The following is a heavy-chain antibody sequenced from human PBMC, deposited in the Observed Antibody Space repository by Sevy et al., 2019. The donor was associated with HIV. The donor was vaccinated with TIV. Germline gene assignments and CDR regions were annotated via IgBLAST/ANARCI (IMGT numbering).Heavy chain of an antibody. CDR3: ARLVIFGGVTQDWFDP. V-gene: IGHV4-39*01. J-gene: IGHJ5*02. CDR1: GGSISSSTYY. Sequence: SETLSLTCTVSGGSISSSTYYWVWIRQPPGKGLEWIGSIYYSGSTYQNPSLKSRVTISVDTSKNQFSLKLSSVTAADTAEYYCARLVIFGGVTQDWFDPWGQGTLVTVSS. CDR2: IYYSGST. D-gene: IGHD3-3*01.